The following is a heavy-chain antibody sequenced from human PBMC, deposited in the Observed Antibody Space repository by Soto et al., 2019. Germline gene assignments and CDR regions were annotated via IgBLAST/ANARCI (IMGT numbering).Heavy chain of an antibody. J-gene: IGHJ6*03. CDR1: GFTFSSYA. V-gene: IGHV3-64*01. Sequence: EVQLVESGGGLVQPGGSLRLSCAASGFTFSSYAMHWVRQAPGKGLEYVSALSSNGGSTYYANSVKGRFTISRDNSKNTLYLQMGSLRAEDMAVYYCARAGGAARLIYYMDVWGKGTTVTVSS. CDR3: ARAGGAARLIYYMDV. CDR2: LSSNGGST. D-gene: IGHD6-6*01.